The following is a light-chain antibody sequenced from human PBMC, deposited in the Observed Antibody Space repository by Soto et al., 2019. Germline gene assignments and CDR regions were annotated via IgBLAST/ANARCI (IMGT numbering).Light chain of an antibody. J-gene: IGLJ2*01. CDR3: QSYDSSLSAR. CDR2: GNS. V-gene: IGLV1-40*01. Sequence: QSVLTQPPSVSGAPGQRVTISCTGSSSNIGAGYDVHWCQQLPGTAPKLLIYGNSNRPSGVPDRFSGSKSGTSASLAITGLQAEDEADYYCQSYDSSLSARFGGGTKVTVL. CDR1: SSNIGAGYD.